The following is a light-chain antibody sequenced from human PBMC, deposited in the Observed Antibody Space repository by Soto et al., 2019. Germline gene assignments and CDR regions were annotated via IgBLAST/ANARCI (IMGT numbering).Light chain of an antibody. CDR2: KAS. CDR3: QQYDTYS. J-gene: IGKJ1*01. V-gene: IGKV1-5*03. Sequence: IHMTQSPSTLSASVGDRVTITCRASQSISSWLAWYQQKPGKAPKLLIYKASSLESGVPSRFSGSGSGTEFTLTISSLQPDDFATYYCQQYDTYSFGQGTKVDIK. CDR1: QSISSW.